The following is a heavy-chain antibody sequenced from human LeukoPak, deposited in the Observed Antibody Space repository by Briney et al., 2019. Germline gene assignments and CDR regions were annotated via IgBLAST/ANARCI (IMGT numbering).Heavy chain of an antibody. D-gene: IGHD6-13*01. Sequence: GASVKVSCKASGYSFTNFYMHWVRQAPGQGLEWVGIINPSGGSTTYAQKFQGRVTMTRDTSTSIVYMELSNLIFEDTAVYYCARDHEVQQQLANYFDYWGQGTLVTVSS. J-gene: IGHJ4*02. CDR1: GYSFTNFY. V-gene: IGHV1-46*01. CDR2: INPSGGST. CDR3: ARDHEVQQQLANYFDY.